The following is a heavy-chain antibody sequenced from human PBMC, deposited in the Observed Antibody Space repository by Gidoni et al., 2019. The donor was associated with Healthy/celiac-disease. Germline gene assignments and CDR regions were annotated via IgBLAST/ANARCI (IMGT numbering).Heavy chain of an antibody. D-gene: IGHD3-22*01. J-gene: IGHJ3*02. V-gene: IGHV4-30-4*01. CDR1: GGAIRSGDYY. CDR2: IYYSGGT. CDR3: ARDLYYYDSSGHPAAFDI. Sequence: QVQLQESGPGLVKPSETLSLTCTVSGGAIRSGDYYWSWIRQHPGKGLEWIGYIYYSGGTYYNPSLKSRVTISVDTSKNQFSLKLSSVTAADTAVYYCARDLYYYDSSGHPAAFDIWGQGTMVTVSS.